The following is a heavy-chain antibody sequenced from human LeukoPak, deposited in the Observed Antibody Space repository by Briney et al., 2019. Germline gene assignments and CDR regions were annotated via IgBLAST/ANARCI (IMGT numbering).Heavy chain of an antibody. CDR3: ARADYSSTSSHDYYYMDV. D-gene: IGHD6-13*01. CDR2: INHRGST. Sequence: PSETLSLTCAVYGGSFSGYYWSWIRQPPGKGLEWIGEINHRGSTNYNPSLKTRVTISVDTSKTQFSLKLSSVSAADTAVHYCARADYSSTSSHDYYYMDVWGKGTTVTVSS. V-gene: IGHV4-34*01. CDR1: GGSFSGYY. J-gene: IGHJ6*03.